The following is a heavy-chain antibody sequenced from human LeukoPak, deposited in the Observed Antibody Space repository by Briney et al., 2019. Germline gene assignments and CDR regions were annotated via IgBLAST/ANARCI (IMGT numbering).Heavy chain of an antibody. CDR3: ARSTGSSGWRYFDY. CDR1: GASIISGSYY. V-gene: IGHV4-61*02. CDR2: IYPSGST. D-gene: IGHD6-19*01. Sequence: PSETLSLTCTVSGASIISGSYYWSWIRQPAGKGLEWIGRIYPSGSTNYNSSLKSRVTISVDTSKNQFSLKLNSVTAADTAVYYCARSTGSSGWRYFDYWGQGTLVTVSS. J-gene: IGHJ4*02.